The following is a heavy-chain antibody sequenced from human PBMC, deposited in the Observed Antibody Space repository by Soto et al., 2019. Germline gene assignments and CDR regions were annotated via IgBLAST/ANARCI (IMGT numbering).Heavy chain of an antibody. D-gene: IGHD1-26*01. V-gene: IGHV4-31*03. J-gene: IGHJ5*02. CDR3: AGDSEGGANWFDP. CDR1: GGSISSGGFY. Sequence: QVQLQESGPGLVKPSQTLSLTCTVSGGSISSGGFYWRWIRQHPGKGLEWIGYIYYSGNTYYTPSLKSRVIISVDTSKNQFSLKLSSETAPDTSVDYWAGDSEGGANWFDPWGQGTLVTVSS. CDR2: IYYSGNT.